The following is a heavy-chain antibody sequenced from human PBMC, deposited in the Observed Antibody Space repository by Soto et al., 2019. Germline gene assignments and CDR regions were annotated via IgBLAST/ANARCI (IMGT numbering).Heavy chain of an antibody. CDR2: IKQDGSEK. J-gene: IGHJ6*03. Sequence: GGSLRLSCAASGFTFSSYWMSWVRQAPGKGLEWVANIKQDGSEKYYVDSVKGRFTISRDNAKNSLYLQMNSLRAEDTAVYYCAREHCTNGVCLNYYYYYYMDVWGKGTTVTVSS. V-gene: IGHV3-7*01. CDR3: AREHCTNGVCLNYYYYYYMDV. CDR1: GFTFSSYW. D-gene: IGHD2-8*01.